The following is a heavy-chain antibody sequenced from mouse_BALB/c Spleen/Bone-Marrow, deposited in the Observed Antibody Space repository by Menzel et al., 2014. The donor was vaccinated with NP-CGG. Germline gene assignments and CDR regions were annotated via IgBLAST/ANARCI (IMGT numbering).Heavy chain of an antibody. Sequence: EVKLQESGGGLVQPGGSLKLSCAASGFTFSNYGMSWVRQTPDKRLELVANINYNGDGIYYPDSVKGRFTISRDDAKNTLSLQMTSLRSEDTAMYYCARGVGHHSWFAFWGQGTLVTVSA. V-gene: IGHV5-6-3*01. CDR3: ARGVGHHSWFAF. CDR2: INYNGDGI. J-gene: IGHJ3*01. CDR1: GFTFSNYG.